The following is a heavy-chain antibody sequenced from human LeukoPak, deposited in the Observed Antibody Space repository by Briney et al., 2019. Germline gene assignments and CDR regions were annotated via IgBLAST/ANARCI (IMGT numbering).Heavy chain of an antibody. J-gene: IGHJ3*02. Sequence: GGSLGLSCAASGFTFSSYAMHWVRQAPGKGLEYVSAISSNGGSTYYANSVKGRFTISRDNSKNTLYLQMGSLRAEDMAVYYRARGFYDSSGYYYVWAAFDIWGQGTMVTVSS. CDR2: ISSNGGST. V-gene: IGHV3-64*01. CDR3: ARGFYDSSGYYYVWAAFDI. CDR1: GFTFSSYA. D-gene: IGHD3-22*01.